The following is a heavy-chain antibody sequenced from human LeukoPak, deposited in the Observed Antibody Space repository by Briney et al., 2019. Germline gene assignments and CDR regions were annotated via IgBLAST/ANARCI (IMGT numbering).Heavy chain of an antibody. CDR1: GGSISSYY. D-gene: IGHD3-22*01. V-gene: IGHV4-4*07. J-gene: IGHJ4*02. CDR3: ASDAPYDYDSSGYYQYYFDY. Sequence: SETLSLTCTVSGGSISSYYWSWIRQPAGKGLEWIGRIYTSGSTNYNPSLRSRVTMSVDTPKNQFSLKLSSVTAADPAVYYCASDAPYDYDSSGYYQYYFDYWGQGTLVTVSS. CDR2: IYTSGST.